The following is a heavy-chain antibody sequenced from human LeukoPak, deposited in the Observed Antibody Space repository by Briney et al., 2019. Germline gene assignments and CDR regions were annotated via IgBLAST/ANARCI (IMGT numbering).Heavy chain of an antibody. J-gene: IGHJ4*02. CDR1: GFTFSSYS. CDR3: ARDYYFDY. Sequence: GGSLRLSCAASGFTFSSYSMNWVRQAPGKGLEWVSYISSSSSTIYYADSVKGRFTISRDNAKNSLYLQMNSLRAEDTAVYYCARDYYFDYWGQGTLVTVSS. CDR2: ISSSSSTI. V-gene: IGHV3-48*01.